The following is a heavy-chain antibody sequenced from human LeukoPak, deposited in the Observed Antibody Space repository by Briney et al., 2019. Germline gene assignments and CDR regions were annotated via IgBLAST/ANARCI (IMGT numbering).Heavy chain of an antibody. D-gene: IGHD3-22*01. CDR3: ARGRNRGYYSGEETHYYFYYMDV. CDR2: MNPNSGNA. CDR1: GYTFIGSD. J-gene: IGHJ6*03. V-gene: IGHV1-8*02. Sequence: ASVKVSCEASGYTFIGSDINWVRQAPGQGLEWMGWMNPNSGNAAYAQKFQGRVTMTRETSKSTAYMELTSLRSDDTAVYYCARGRNRGYYSGEETHYYFYYMDVWGRGTTVTVSS.